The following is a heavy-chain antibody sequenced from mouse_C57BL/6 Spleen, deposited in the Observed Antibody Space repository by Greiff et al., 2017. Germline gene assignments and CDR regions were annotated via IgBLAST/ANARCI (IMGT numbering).Heavy chain of an antibody. J-gene: IGHJ2*01. CDR3: TSSGYSNYYFAY. CDR1: GYTFTDYE. V-gene: IGHV1-15*01. Sequence: VQVVESGAELVRPGASVTLSCKASGYTFTDYEMHWVKQTPVHGLEWIGAIDPETGGTAYNQKFKGKAILTADKSSSTAYMELRSLTSEDSAVYYCTSSGYSNYYFAYWGQGTTLTVSS. CDR2: IDPETGGT. D-gene: IGHD2-5*01.